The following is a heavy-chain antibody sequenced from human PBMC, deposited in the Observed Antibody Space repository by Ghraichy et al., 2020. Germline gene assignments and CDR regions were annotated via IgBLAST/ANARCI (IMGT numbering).Heavy chain of an antibody. D-gene: IGHD6-19*01. CDR2: ISYDGSNQ. Sequence: GGSLRLSCAASGFNFTNYGMHLVRQAPGKALEWAALISYDGSNQNHADSVKGRFTVSRDNSKNTLYLQMDSLTPADTAVYYCARDGGIWGSSGWYGLDYWGLGYLVTVSS. J-gene: IGHJ4*02. V-gene: IGHV3-30*03. CDR3: ARDGGIWGSSGWYGLDY. CDR1: GFNFTNYG.